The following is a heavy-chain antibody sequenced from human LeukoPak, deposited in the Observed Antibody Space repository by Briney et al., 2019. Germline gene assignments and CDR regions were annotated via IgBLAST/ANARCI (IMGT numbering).Heavy chain of an antibody. CDR1: GFTVSSYA. J-gene: IGHJ4*02. D-gene: IGHD2-21*02. CDR3: AKDLDCTAYGYYFDY. CDR2: IGAGGTFT. Sequence: AVSLTLSCTASGFTVSSYAMNWVGQAQGKGLQWFSGIGAGGTFTYYADSVKGRFTIFRDNSRNTLYLQMNSLGADDTAVYYCAKDLDCTAYGYYFDYWGQGNLVSVSS. V-gene: IGHV3-23*01.